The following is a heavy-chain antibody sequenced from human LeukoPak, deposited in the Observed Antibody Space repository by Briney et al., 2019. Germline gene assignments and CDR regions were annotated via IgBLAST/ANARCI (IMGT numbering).Heavy chain of an antibody. V-gene: IGHV5-51*01. D-gene: IGHD6-13*01. CDR3: ARTQDRIAARS. Sequence: GESLKISCKGSGYSFTSYWIGWVRQMHGKGLEWMGVIYPRDSDTRYSPSFQGQVTISADKSINTAYLQWSSLKASDTAIYYCARTQDRIAARSWGQGTLVTVSS. CDR2: IYPRDSDT. CDR1: GYSFTSYW. J-gene: IGHJ4*02.